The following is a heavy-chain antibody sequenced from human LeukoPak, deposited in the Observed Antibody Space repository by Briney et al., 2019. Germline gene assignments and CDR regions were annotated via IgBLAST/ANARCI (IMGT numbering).Heavy chain of an antibody. CDR2: IYASGST. D-gene: IGHD6-19*01. CDR1: GGSISSYY. Sequence: PSETLSLTCTVSGGSISSYYWSWIRPPAGKGLEWIGRIYASGSTNYNPSLKSRVTMSVDTSKNQFSLKLSSVTAADTAVYYCARPLDTYSSGWYQAPSGYWGQGTLVTVSS. CDR3: ARPLDTYSSGWYQAPSGY. J-gene: IGHJ4*02. V-gene: IGHV4-4*07.